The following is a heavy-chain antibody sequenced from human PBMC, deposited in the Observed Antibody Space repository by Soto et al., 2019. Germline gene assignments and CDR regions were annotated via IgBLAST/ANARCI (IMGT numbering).Heavy chain of an antibody. V-gene: IGHV1-46*01. D-gene: IGHD6-19*01. CDR3: AREKWLVRRNDPFDI. Sequence: QVQLVQSGAEVKKPGASVKVSCKASGYTFINYYMHWVRQAPGQGLEWMGIINPNGGSTTYAQKSQGRVTLTGDTSTNTVNMELSSLRSEDTAVYYCAREKWLVRRNDPFDIWGQGTMVTVSS. J-gene: IGHJ3*02. CDR2: INPNGGST. CDR1: GYTFINYY.